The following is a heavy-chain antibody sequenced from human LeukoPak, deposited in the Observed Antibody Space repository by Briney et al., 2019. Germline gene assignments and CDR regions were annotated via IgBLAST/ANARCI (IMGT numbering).Heavy chain of an antibody. CDR2: IYSDGSTT. D-gene: IGHD5-24*01. J-gene: IGHJ4*02. CDR3: ASDGYNYFEF. V-gene: IGHV3-53*01. Sequence: GGSLRLSCAASGFTSNYMSWVRQAPGQGLEWISLIYSDGSTTFYADSVKGRFTISRDSSKNTFYLQMNRLRPEGTAVYYCASDGYNYFEFWGQGTLVIVSS. CDR1: GFTSNY.